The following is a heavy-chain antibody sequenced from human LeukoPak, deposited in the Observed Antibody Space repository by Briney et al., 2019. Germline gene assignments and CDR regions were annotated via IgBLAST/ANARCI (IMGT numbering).Heavy chain of an antibody. Sequence: PSETLSLTCAVYGGSFSGYYWSWIRQPPGKGLEWIGEINHSGSTNYNPSLKSRVTMSVDTSKNQFSLKLSSVTAADTAVYYCARGVWAPFDSWGQGTLVSVSS. D-gene: IGHD7-27*01. CDR3: ARGVWAPFDS. V-gene: IGHV4-34*01. CDR2: INHSGST. CDR1: GGSFSGYY. J-gene: IGHJ4*02.